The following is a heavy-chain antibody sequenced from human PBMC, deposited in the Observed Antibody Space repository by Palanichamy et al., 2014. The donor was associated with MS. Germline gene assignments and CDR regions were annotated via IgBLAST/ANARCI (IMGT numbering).Heavy chain of an antibody. CDR1: GYTFGTYG. D-gene: IGHD7-27*01. J-gene: IGHJ2*01. CDR3: ARRGALTGESRYFDL. CDR2: ISDYNANA. Sequence: QVQLVQSGAEVKKPGASVKVSCKASGYTFGTYGITWVRQAPGQGLEWMGWISDYNANAKYAQRLQGRVTMTTDTSTSTAYMELRSLRSDDTAVYYCARRGALTGESRYFDLWDRGTLVIVSS. V-gene: IGHV1-18*01.